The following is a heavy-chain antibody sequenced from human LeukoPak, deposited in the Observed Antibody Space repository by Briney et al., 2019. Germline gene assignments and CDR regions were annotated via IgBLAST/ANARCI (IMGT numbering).Heavy chain of an antibody. CDR2: ISISSSYI. Sequence: PGGSLRLSCAASGFTLSSYAMSWVRQAPGKGLEWVSSISISSSYIYYADSVKGRFTISRDNAKNSLYLQMNSLRAEDTAVYYCARGNSGYDHNWFDPWGQGTLVTVSS. D-gene: IGHD5-12*01. J-gene: IGHJ5*02. V-gene: IGHV3-21*01. CDR1: GFTLSSYA. CDR3: ARGNSGYDHNWFDP.